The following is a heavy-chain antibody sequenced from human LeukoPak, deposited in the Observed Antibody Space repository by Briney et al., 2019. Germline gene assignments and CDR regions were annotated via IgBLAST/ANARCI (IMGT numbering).Heavy chain of an antibody. D-gene: IGHD3-22*01. CDR3: ARGYYYDSSGPGAFDI. J-gene: IGHJ3*02. CDR1: GGSISSGGYS. Sequence: SETLSLTCAVSGGSISSGGYSWSWTRQPPGKGLEWIGYIYHSGSTYYNPSLKSRVTISVDRSKNQFSLKLSSVTAADTAVYYCARGYYYDSSGPGAFDIWGQGTMVTVSS. CDR2: IYHSGST. V-gene: IGHV4-30-2*01.